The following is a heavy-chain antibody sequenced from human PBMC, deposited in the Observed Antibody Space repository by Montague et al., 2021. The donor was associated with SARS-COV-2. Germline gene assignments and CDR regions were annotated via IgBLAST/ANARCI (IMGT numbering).Heavy chain of an antibody. J-gene: IGHJ4*02. Sequence: FLRLSCAASGFTFSSYEMNWVRQAPGKGLEWVSYISSSGSTIYYADSVKGRFTISRDNAKNSLYPQMNSLRAEDTAVYYCARAGDFGYGSGSYAGGFDYWGQGTLVTVSS. CDR1: GFTFSSYE. D-gene: IGHD3-10*01. CDR2: ISSSGSTI. CDR3: ARAGDFGYGSGSYAGGFDY. V-gene: IGHV3-48*03.